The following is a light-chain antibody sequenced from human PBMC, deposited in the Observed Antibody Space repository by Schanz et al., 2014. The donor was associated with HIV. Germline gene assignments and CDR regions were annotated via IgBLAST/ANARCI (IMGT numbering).Light chain of an antibody. V-gene: IGKV3-15*01. J-gene: IGKJ3*01. CDR1: QSISSN. CDR3: QQYGSS. Sequence: EIVMTQSPATLSVSPGERVTLSCRASQSISSNLAWYQQKPGQAPRLLIYGASNRATGVPARFSGSGSGTQFTLTISRLQSEDFAVYYCQQYGSSFGPGTKVEIK. CDR2: GAS.